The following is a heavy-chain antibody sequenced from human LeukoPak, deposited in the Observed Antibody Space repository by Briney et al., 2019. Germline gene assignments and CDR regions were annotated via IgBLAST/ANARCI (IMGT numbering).Heavy chain of an antibody. V-gene: IGHV3-20*04. CDR2: INWNGGST. D-gene: IGHD1-26*01. CDR3: ARDLRSKWELPHYFDY. J-gene: IGHJ4*02. CDR1: GFTFDDYG. Sequence: PGGSLRLSCAASGFTFDDYGMSWVRQAPGKGLEWVSGINWNGGSTGYADSVKGRFTISRDNAKNSLYLQMNSLRAEDTALYYCARDLRSKWELPHYFDYWGQGTLVTVSS.